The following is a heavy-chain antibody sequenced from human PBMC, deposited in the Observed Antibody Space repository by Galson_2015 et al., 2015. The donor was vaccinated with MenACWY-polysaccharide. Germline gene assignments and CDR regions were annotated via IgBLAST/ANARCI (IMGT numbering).Heavy chain of an antibody. CDR3: ARRFWNLEYLDW. Sequence: QSGAEVKKPGESLQISCKGSGSSFTTYWIAWVRQMPGKGLEWMGIIYPGHSDTRYSPSFQGQVIISADKSGDTAYLQWSSLKASDTAMYYCARRFWNLEYLDWWGQGTLVTVSS. J-gene: IGHJ4*02. CDR2: IYPGHSDT. V-gene: IGHV5-51*03. CDR1: GSSFTTYW. D-gene: IGHD1-1*01.